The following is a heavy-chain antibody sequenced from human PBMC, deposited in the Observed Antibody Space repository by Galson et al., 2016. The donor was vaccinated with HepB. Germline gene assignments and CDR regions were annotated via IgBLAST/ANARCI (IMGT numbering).Heavy chain of an antibody. CDR2: ISRSGDSR. V-gene: IGHV3-23*01. D-gene: IGHD1-26*01. Sequence: SLRLSCAASGFTFNNYGMTWVRQAPGKGLEVVASISRSGDSRDYSDHVKGRFTIYRDNSKNTMSLQMNSLRVDDTAVYYCVQGSTAPAVWGKGTTVPVSS. CDR3: VQGSTAPAV. CDR1: GFTFNNYG. J-gene: IGHJ6*04.